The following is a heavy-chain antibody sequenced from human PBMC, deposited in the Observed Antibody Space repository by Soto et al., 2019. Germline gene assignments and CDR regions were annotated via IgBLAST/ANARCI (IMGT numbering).Heavy chain of an antibody. D-gene: IGHD1-26*01. Sequence: GASVKVSCKASGYTFTGYYVHWVRQAPGQGLEWMGWINPNSGDTYLAQRFQGRVTMNRDTSIGTAYMELRGLTSDDTAGYYCAKGGAIVAAGTRVYLYNAMDVWAQGTTVTVSS. V-gene: IGHV1-2*02. CDR3: AKGGAIVAAGTRVYLYNAMDV. CDR2: INPNSGDT. CDR1: GYTFTGYY. J-gene: IGHJ6*02.